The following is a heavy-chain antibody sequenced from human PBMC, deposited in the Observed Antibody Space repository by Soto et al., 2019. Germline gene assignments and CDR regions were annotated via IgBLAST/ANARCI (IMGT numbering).Heavy chain of an antibody. CDR2: INHSGNT. J-gene: IGHJ4*02. CDR3: ARYCSGGSCYGFDY. V-gene: IGHV4-34*01. D-gene: IGHD2-15*01. CDR1: GGSFSGYY. Sequence: SETLSLTCAVYGGSFSGYYWSLIRQPPGKGLEWIGEINHSGNTKYNPSLKSRVTISVDTSKNQFSLKLSSVTAADTAVYYCARYCSGGSCYGFDYWGQGTLVTVSS.